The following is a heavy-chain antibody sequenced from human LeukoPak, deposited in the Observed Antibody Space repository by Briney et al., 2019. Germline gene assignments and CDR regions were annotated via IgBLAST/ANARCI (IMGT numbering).Heavy chain of an antibody. Sequence: ASVKVSCKASGGTFSSYAISWVRQAPGQGLEWMGGIIPIFGTANYAQKFQGRVTITADESTSTAYMELCSLRSEDTAVYYCARVLSGSLGDAFDIWGQGTMVTVSS. V-gene: IGHV1-69*13. CDR1: GGTFSSYA. J-gene: IGHJ3*02. CDR3: ARVLSGSLGDAFDI. CDR2: IIPIFGTA. D-gene: IGHD1-26*01.